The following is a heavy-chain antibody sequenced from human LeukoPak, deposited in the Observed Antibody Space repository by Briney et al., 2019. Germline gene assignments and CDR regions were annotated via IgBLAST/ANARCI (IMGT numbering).Heavy chain of an antibody. V-gene: IGHV1-2*02. CDR2: INPNSGGT. Sequence: RASVTVSCKASGYTFTGYYMHWVRQAPGQGLEWMGWINPNSGGTNYAQKFQGRVTMTRDTSISTAYMELSRLRSDDTAVYYCASNMITFGGVRAFDIWGQGTMVTVSS. J-gene: IGHJ3*02. CDR3: ASNMITFGGVRAFDI. CDR1: GYTFTGYY. D-gene: IGHD3-16*01.